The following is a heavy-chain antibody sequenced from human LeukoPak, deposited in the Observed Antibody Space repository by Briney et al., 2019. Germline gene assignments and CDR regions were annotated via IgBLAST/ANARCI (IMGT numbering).Heavy chain of an antibody. D-gene: IGHD3-16*01. V-gene: IGHV4-30-2*01. Sequence: SQTLSLTCAVSGGFTSSAGYSYSWIRQPPGKGLEWIGEINHSGSTNYNPSLKSRVTISVDTSKNQFSLKLSSVTAADTAVYYCARFTPQGYGWGGYNRFDPWGQGTLVTVSS. CDR2: INHSGST. CDR1: GGFTSSAGYS. J-gene: IGHJ5*02. CDR3: ARFTPQGYGWGGYNRFDP.